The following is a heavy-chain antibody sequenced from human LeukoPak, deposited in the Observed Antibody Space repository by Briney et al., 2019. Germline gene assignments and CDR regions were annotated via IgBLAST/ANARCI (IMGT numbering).Heavy chain of an antibody. V-gene: IGHV3-30*04. CDR1: GFTFSSYA. D-gene: IGHD5-12*01. CDR2: ISYDGSNK. CDR3: ARVDSIVATISPFDY. Sequence: GGSLRLSCAASGFTFSSYAMHWVRQAPGKGLEWVAVISYDGSNKYYADSVKGRFTISRDNSKNTLYLQMNSPRAEDTAVYYCARVDSIVATISPFDYWGQGTLVTVSS. J-gene: IGHJ4*02.